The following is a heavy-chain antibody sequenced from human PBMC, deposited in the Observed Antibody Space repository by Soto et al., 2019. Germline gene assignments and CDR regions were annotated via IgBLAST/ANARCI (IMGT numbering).Heavy chain of an antibody. Sequence: SETLSLTCTVSGGSISSGDYYWSWIRQPPGKGLEWIGYIYYSGSTYYNPSLKSRVTISVDTSKNQFSLKLSSVTAADTAVYYCASPLGYCSGGSCNDAFDIWGQGTMATVSS. CDR1: GGSISSGDYY. V-gene: IGHV4-30-4*01. J-gene: IGHJ3*02. CDR2: IYYSGST. CDR3: ASPLGYCSGGSCNDAFDI. D-gene: IGHD2-15*01.